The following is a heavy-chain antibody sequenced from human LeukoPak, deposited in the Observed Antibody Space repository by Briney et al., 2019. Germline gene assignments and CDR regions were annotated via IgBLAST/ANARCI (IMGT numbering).Heavy chain of an antibody. CDR3: ARVADLEYSSSLLRFNYMDV. D-gene: IGHD6-6*01. CDR1: GFTFSSYA. Sequence: GGSLRLSCAASGFTFSSYAMHWVRQAPGKGLEWVAVISYDGSNKYYADSVKGRFTISRDNSKNTLYLQMNSLRAEDTAVYYCARVADLEYSSSLLRFNYMDVWGKGTTVTVSS. J-gene: IGHJ6*03. CDR2: ISYDGSNK. V-gene: IGHV3-30*04.